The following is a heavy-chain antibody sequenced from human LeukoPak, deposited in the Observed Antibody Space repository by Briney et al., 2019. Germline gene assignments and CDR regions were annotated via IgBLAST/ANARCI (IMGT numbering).Heavy chain of an antibody. V-gene: IGHV3-23*01. CDR1: GFSFNSYA. D-gene: IGHD1-26*01. CDR2: ISDSGGTT. CDR3: VNRRGSYSYFFDY. J-gene: IGHJ4*02. Sequence: PGGSLRLSCAASGFSFNSYAMDWVRQAPGKGQAWVSGISDSGGTTDYADSVKGRFTISRDNSKNTVYLQMNSLRGEDTAVYYCVNRRGSYSYFFDYWGQGNLVTVSS.